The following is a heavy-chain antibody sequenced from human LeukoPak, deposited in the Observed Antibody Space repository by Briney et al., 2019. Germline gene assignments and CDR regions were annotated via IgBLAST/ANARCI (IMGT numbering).Heavy chain of an antibody. V-gene: IGHV1-18*01. Sequence: GSSVKVSCKAFGGTFSSYAISWVRQAPGQGLEWMGWISTYNGNTNYAQKLQGRVTMTTDTSTSTAYMELRSLRSDDTAVYYCARGDYMDVWGKGTTVTVSS. CDR2: ISTYNGNT. J-gene: IGHJ6*03. CDR3: ARGDYMDV. CDR1: GGTFSSYA.